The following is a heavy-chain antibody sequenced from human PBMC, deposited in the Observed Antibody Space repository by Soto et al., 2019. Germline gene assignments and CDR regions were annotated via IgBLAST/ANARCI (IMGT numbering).Heavy chain of an antibody. V-gene: IGHV3-23*01. CDR3: AKDLYSSGPDDY. D-gene: IGHD6-19*01. Sequence: RSLRLSCAASGFTFSSFAMSCVRKAPGKGLEWVSAISGSGGSTYYADSVKGRFTISRDNSKNTLYLQMNSLRAEDTAVYYCAKDLYSSGPDDYWGQGTLVTVSS. CDR2: ISGSGGST. J-gene: IGHJ4*02. CDR1: GFTFSSFA.